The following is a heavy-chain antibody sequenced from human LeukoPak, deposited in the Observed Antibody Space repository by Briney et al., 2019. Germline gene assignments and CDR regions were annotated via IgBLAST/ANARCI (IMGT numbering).Heavy chain of an antibody. CDR3: AKDLSSSWNYFDY. J-gene: IGHJ4*02. V-gene: IGHV3-23*01. Sequence: PGGSLRLSCATSGFTFSSYAMSWVRQAPGKGLEWVSAISGSGGSTYYADSVKGRFTISRDNSKNTLYLQIDSLRAEDTAVYYCAKDLSSSWNYFDYWGQGTLVTVSS. CDR2: ISGSGGST. CDR1: GFTFSSYA. D-gene: IGHD6-13*01.